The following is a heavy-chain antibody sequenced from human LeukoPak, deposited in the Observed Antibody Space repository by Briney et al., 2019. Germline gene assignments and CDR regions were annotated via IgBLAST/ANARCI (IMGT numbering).Heavy chain of an antibody. V-gene: IGHV4-4*07. Sequence: SETLSLTCTVSGGSISSYYWSWIRQPAGKGLEWIGRIYTSGSTNYNPSLKSRVTMSVDTSKNQFSLKLSSVTAADTDVYYCARGNWVVVVYYYYYYMDVWGKGTTVTISS. D-gene: IGHD3-22*01. CDR3: ARGNWVVVVYYYYYYMDV. CDR2: IYTSGST. J-gene: IGHJ6*03. CDR1: GGSISSYY.